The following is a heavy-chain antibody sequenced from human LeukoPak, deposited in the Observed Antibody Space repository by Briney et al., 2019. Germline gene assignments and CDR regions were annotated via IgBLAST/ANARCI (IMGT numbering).Heavy chain of an antibody. V-gene: IGHV4-61*02. CDR2: IYPSGSA. J-gene: IGHJ4*02. D-gene: IGHD3-10*01. Sequence: SQTLSLTCTVSGGSSSSRGYYWTWIRQSAGKGLEWIGRIYPSGSANYNPSFKSRVTRSVDWCNNLFSLKLSSVTAADTALYYCAREPAAGSGNYWGQGTLVTVSS. CDR1: GGSSSSRGYY. CDR3: AREPAAGSGNY.